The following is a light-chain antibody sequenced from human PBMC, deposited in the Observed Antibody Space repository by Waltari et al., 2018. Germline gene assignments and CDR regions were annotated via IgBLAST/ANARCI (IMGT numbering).Light chain of an antibody. CDR3: LVWHSTTDHHGV. CDR2: YDS. V-gene: IGLV3-21*04. Sequence: SYVVTQSPSVSVAPGETARITCGGDNIGSKSLHWYQQRPGQAPVLVISYDSDRPSGIPGRFSGSNSGNTATLTISWVEADDEADYDCLVWHSTTDHHGVFGGGTKLTVL. J-gene: IGLJ2*01. CDR1: NIGSKS.